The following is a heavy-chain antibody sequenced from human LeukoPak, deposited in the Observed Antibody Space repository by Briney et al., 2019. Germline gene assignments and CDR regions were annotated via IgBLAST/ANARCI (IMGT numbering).Heavy chain of an antibody. V-gene: IGHV3-11*01. CDR1: GFTFSDYY. D-gene: IGHD1-26*01. J-gene: IGHJ4*02. CDR3: ARDLKGGSYYGSGFDY. Sequence: PGGSLRLPCAASGFTFSDYYMSWIRQAPGKGLEWVSYISSSGSTIYYADSVKGRFTISRDNAKNSLYLQMNSLRAEDTAVYYCARDLKGGSYYGSGFDYWGQGTLVTVSS. CDR2: ISSSGSTI.